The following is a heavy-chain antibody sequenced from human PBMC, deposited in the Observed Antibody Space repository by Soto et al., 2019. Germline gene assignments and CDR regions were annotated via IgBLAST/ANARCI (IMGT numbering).Heavy chain of an antibody. CDR1: GDSISSYY. CDR2: IYYSGST. Sequence: QVQLQESGPGLVKPSETLSLSCTVSGDSISSYYWSWIRQPPGKGLEWIGYIYYSGSTNYNPSLKRRVTISVDTSKNQFSLKLSSVTAADTAVYYCARLTDCGGDCPLFDSWGQGTLVTVSS. D-gene: IGHD2-21*02. V-gene: IGHV4-59*01. J-gene: IGHJ4*02. CDR3: ARLTDCGGDCPLFDS.